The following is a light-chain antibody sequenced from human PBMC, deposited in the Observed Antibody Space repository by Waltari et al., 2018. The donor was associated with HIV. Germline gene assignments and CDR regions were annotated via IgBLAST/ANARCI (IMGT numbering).Light chain of an antibody. V-gene: IGLV2-14*01. CDR2: EVN. J-gene: IGLJ2*01. CDR3: ISFTTTNSPHVL. Sequence: QSALTQPASVSGSPGQSITISCTGTSRDVGGYKYVSWYQQHPGKAPKLMIYEVNNLPSGISDRFAGSKSANTASLTISGLQADDEADYYCISFTTTNSPHVLFGGGTKLTV. CDR1: SRDVGGYKY.